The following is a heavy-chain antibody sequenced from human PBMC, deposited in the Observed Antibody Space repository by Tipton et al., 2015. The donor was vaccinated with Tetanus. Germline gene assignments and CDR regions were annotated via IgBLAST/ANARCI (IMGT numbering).Heavy chain of an antibody. D-gene: IGHD5-18*01. Sequence: QLVQSGAEVKKPGESLKMSCKGSGYSFTNYWIGWVRQMPGKGLEWMGIIHPGDSDTRYSPSFKSRVTISVDTPKNQFSLKLTSLTVADTAVYYCARGGSYSYGPRGFDLWGRGTLVTVSS. CDR1: GYSFTNYW. CDR3: ARGGSYSYGPRGFDL. V-gene: IGHV5-51*01. CDR2: IHPGDSDT. J-gene: IGHJ2*01.